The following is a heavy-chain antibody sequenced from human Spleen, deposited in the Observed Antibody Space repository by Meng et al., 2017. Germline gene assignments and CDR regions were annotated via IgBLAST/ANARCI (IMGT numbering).Heavy chain of an antibody. CDR3: ARGARNYARKYFQH. D-gene: IGHD1-7*01. V-gene: IGHV4-34*01. CDR1: GGSFSGYY. Sequence: QGQLQQWGAGLLKPSETLSLTCAVYGGSFSGYYWSWIRQPPGKGLEWIGEINHSGSTNYNPSLKSRVTISVDTSKNQFSLKLSSVTAADTAVYYCARGARNYARKYFQHWGQGTLVTVSS. J-gene: IGHJ1*01. CDR2: INHSGST.